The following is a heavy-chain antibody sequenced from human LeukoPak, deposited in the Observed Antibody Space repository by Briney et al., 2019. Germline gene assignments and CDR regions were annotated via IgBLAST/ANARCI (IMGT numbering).Heavy chain of an antibody. D-gene: IGHD1-26*01. J-gene: IGHJ4*02. CDR3: ARGGSGSYRFFDY. Sequence: SETLSLTCSVFGGSISSYYWSWIRQPAGKGLEWIGRIYTTGKTNYNPSLRSRVTMSVDTSKNQFSLKLSSVAAADTAVYYCARGGSGSYRFFDYWGQGALVTVSP. CDR1: GGSISSYY. CDR2: IYTTGKT. V-gene: IGHV4-4*07.